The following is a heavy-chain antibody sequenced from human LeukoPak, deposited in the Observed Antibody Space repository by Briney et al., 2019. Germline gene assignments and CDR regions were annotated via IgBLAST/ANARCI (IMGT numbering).Heavy chain of an antibody. CDR1: GGSISSGDYY. CDR2: IYYSGST. V-gene: IGHV4-30-4*01. J-gene: IGHJ3*02. Sequence: SETLSLTCVVSGGSISSGDYYWSWIRQPPGKGLEGIGYIYYSGSTYYNPSLKSRVTISVDTSKNQFSLKLRSVTAADTAVYYCARDSGGWDDYVWGSYRWAYSDAFDIWVQGTMVTVSS. CDR3: ARDSGGWDDYVWGSYRWAYSDAFDI. D-gene: IGHD3-16*02.